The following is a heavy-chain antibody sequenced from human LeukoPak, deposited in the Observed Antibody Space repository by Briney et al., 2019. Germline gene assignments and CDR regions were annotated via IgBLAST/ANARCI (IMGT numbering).Heavy chain of an antibody. CDR1: GYTFTGYY. CDR2: ISAYNGNT. CDR3: ARILGSRPGN. Sequence: ASVKVSCKASGYTFTGYYMHWVRQAPGQGLEWMGWISAYNGNTNYAQKLQGRVTMTTDTSTSTAYMELRSLRSDDTAVYYCARILGSRPGNWGQGTLVTVSS. D-gene: IGHD1-14*01. J-gene: IGHJ4*02. V-gene: IGHV1-18*04.